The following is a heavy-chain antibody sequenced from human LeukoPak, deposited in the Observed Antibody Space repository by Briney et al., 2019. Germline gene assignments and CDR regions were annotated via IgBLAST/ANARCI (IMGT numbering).Heavy chain of an antibody. D-gene: IGHD1-26*01. V-gene: IGHV3-7*01. Sequence: GGSLRLSCAASGFTSSSYWMSWVRQAPGKGLEWVANIKQDGSQKYYVDSVKGRFTISRDNAKNSLYLQMNSLRAEDTAVYYCARNWELPGDYWGQGTLVTVSS. CDR1: GFTSSSYW. J-gene: IGHJ4*02. CDR2: IKQDGSQK. CDR3: ARNWELPGDY.